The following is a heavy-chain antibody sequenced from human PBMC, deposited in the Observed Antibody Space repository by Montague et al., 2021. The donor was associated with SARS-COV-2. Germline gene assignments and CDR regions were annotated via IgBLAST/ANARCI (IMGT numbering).Heavy chain of an antibody. D-gene: IGHD3-22*01. V-gene: IGHV3-13*04. CDR1: GFTFSSYD. CDR2: IGTAGDT. CDR3: ARAYYDSSGYWGGYYYYGMDV. Sequence: SLRLSCAASGFTFSSYDMHWVRQATGKGLEWVSAIGTAGDTYYPGSVKGRFTISRENAKNSLYLQMNSLRAGDTAVYYCARAYYDSSGYWGGYYYYGMDVWDQGTTVTVSS. J-gene: IGHJ6*02.